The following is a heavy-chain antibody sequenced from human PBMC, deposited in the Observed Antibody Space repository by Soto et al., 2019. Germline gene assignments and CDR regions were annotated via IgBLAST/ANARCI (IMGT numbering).Heavy chain of an antibody. CDR3: ARSAGYCSSTNCHVSWFDS. CDR1: GGSISSSSYY. V-gene: IGHV4-39*01. D-gene: IGHD2-2*01. J-gene: IGHJ5*01. Sequence: SETLSLTCTASGGSISSSSYYWGWIRQPPGKGLEWIGSIYYSGSTYYNSSLKSRVTISVDTSKNQFSLKLSSVTAADTAVYYCARSAGYCSSTNCHVSWFDSWGQGTLVTVSS. CDR2: IYYSGST.